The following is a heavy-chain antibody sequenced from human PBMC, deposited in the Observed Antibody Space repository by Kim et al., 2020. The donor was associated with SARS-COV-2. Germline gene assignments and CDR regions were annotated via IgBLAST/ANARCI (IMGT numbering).Heavy chain of an antibody. J-gene: IGHJ4*02. Sequence: SETLSLTCTVSGGSISSGSYYWSWIRQPAGKGLEWIGRIYTSGSTNYNPSLKSRVTISVDTSKNQFSLKLSSVTAADTAVYYCARAPGYFYDSSGLLDYWGQGTLVTVSS. CDR3: ARAPGYFYDSSGLLDY. V-gene: IGHV4-61*02. D-gene: IGHD3-22*01. CDR1: GGSISSGSYY. CDR2: IYTSGST.